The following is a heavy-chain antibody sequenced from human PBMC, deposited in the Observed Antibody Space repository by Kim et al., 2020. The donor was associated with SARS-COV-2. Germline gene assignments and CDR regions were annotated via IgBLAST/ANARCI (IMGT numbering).Heavy chain of an antibody. CDR3: ARTHYGDYV. D-gene: IGHD4-17*01. Sequence: GGSLRLSCAASGFTFSTYWMTWVRQAQGKGMEWVANINQGGTEKYYVDSVKGRFTISRDNAKNSLFLDVNSLRGEDTAVYYCARTHYGDYVWGQGTLVTV. CDR1: GFTFSTYW. J-gene: IGHJ4*02. CDR2: INQGGTEK. V-gene: IGHV3-7*01.